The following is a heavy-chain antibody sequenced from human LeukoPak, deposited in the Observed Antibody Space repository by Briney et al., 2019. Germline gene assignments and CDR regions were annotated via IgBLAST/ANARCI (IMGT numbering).Heavy chain of an antibody. CDR1: GFTFSSYW. CDR2: INSDGSST. CDR3: ARPRYSSSWYIFDY. Sequence: PGGSLRLSCAASGFTFSSYWMHWVRQAPGKGLVWVSRINSDGSSTSYADSVKGRSTISRDNAKNTLYLQMNSLRAEDTAVYYCARPRYSSSWYIFDYWGQGTLVTVSS. J-gene: IGHJ4*02. V-gene: IGHV3-74*01. D-gene: IGHD6-13*01.